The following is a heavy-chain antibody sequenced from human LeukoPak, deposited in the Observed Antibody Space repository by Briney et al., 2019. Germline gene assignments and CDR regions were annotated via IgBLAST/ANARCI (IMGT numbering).Heavy chain of an antibody. D-gene: IGHD2/OR15-2a*01. J-gene: IGHJ6*03. Sequence: PGGSLRLSCAASGFSVSGNYMSWVRQAPGKGLEWVSVIYSGGSTYYADSVKGRFTISRDNSKNTLYLQMNSLRAEDTAVYYCARGDFHYYYYMDVWGKGTTVPVSS. V-gene: IGHV3-53*01. CDR2: IYSGGST. CDR1: GFSVSGNY. CDR3: ARGDFHYYYYMDV.